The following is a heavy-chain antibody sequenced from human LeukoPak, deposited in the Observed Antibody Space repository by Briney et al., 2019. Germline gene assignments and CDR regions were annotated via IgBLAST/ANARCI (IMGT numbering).Heavy chain of an antibody. CDR2: INTNTGIP. CDR3: ARTSYYDGSTYYSLAY. V-gene: IGHV7-4-1*02. CDR1: GYTLSSYA. J-gene: IGHJ4*02. Sequence: GASVKVSCKASGYTLSSYAMNWVRQAPGQGLEWMGWINTNTGIPTYAQGFTGRFVFSLDTSVSTAYLQISSLKAEDTAVYYCARTSYYDGSTYYSLAYWGQGTLVTVSS. D-gene: IGHD3-22*01.